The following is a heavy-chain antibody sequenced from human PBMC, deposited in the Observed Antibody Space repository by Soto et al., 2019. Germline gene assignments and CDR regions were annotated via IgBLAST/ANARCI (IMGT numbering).Heavy chain of an antibody. CDR2: ISDYGRV. Sequence: GSLRLSSPACRFTFRNYWMHWVRQAPGKGLVWVSRISDYGRVNYADSVRGRFTISREEAESQLHLQMKNLRAEDTAVYYCARGGVEPFDYWGQGVLVTVSS. V-gene: IGHV3-74*01. CDR1: RFTFRNYW. CDR3: ARGGVEPFDY. J-gene: IGHJ4*02. D-gene: IGHD3-16*01.